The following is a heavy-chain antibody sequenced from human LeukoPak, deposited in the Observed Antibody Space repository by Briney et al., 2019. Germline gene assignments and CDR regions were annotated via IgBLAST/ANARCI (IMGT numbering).Heavy chain of an antibody. D-gene: IGHD4-11*01. V-gene: IGHV1-8*03. CDR3: ARVVYSNYGDYYYYMDV. Sequence: ASVKVSCKASGYTFTSYDINWVRQATGQGLEWMGWMNPNSGNTGYAQKFQGRVTITRNTSISTAYMELSSLRSEDTAVYYCARVVYSNYGDYYYYMDVWGKGTTVTVSS. CDR1: GYTFTSYD. CDR2: MNPNSGNT. J-gene: IGHJ6*03.